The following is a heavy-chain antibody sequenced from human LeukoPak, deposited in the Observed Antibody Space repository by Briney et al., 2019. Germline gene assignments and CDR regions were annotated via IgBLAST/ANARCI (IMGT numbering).Heavy chain of an antibody. CDR3: ASGGWLRKSVDY. D-gene: IGHD5-12*01. V-gene: IGHV3-23*01. CDR1: GFTFSSYA. J-gene: IGHJ4*02. CDR2: ISGSGGST. Sequence: QTGGSLRLSCAASGFTFSSYAMSWVRQAPGKGLEWVSAISGSGGSTYYADSVKGRFTISRDNSKNTLYLQMNSLRAEDTAVYYCASGGWLRKSVDYWGQGTLVTVSS.